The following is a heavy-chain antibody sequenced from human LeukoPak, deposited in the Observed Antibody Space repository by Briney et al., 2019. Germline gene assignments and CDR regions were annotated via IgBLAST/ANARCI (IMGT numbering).Heavy chain of an antibody. CDR2: ISNTGDT. D-gene: IGHD6-19*01. CDR3: ARYSGGWPYCFDY. J-gene: IGHJ4*02. CDR1: GGSISVYY. V-gene: IGHV4-59*08. Sequence: RASETLSLTCTISGGSISVYYWSWIRQPPGKGLEWIGYISNTGDTKNNPSLKSRVAMSLDTSKSQLSLHLSSVTAADTAVYFCARYSGGWPYCFDYWGQGALVTVSS.